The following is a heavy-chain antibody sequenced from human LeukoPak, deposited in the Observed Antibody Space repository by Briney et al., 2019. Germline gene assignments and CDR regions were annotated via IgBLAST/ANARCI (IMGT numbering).Heavy chain of an antibody. Sequence: ASVKVSCKASGYTFTSYAMNWVRQAPGQGLEWMGWINTNTGNPTYAQGFTGRFVFSLDTSVSTAYLQISSLKAEDTAVYYCARDGYYYDSSGYPAPDYWGQGTLVTVSS. CDR3: ARDGYYYDSSGYPAPDY. J-gene: IGHJ4*02. D-gene: IGHD3-22*01. CDR1: GYTFTSYA. V-gene: IGHV7-4-1*02. CDR2: INTNTGNP.